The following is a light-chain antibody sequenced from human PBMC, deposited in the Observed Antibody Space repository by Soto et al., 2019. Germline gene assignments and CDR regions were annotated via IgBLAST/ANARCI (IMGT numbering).Light chain of an antibody. CDR3: QQYYTTPPGVT. CDR2: WAS. V-gene: IGKV4-1*01. J-gene: IGKJ4*01. Sequence: DIVMTQFPDSLALSLGERATINCQSSQSLFYSPHNYLAWYRQRPGQAPKLLIYWASTRESGVPDRFSGSGSGTFFTLTISSLQAEDVGVYYCQQYYTTPPGVTFGGGTKVEIK. CDR1: QSLFYSPHNY.